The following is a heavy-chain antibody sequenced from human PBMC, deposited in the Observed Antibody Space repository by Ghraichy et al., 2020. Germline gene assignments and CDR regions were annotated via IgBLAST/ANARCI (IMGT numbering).Heavy chain of an antibody. J-gene: IGHJ4*02. D-gene: IGHD3-3*01. V-gene: IGHV3-7*01. CDR1: GFTFSTYW. CDR2: IKSDGSEE. CDR3: ARDKGYYNFWSGSDY. Sequence: GGSLRLSCAASGFTFSTYWMNWVRQAPGKGLEWVANIKSDGSEEYYVDSVKGRFTISRDNSKNSLYLQMNSLRAEDTAVYYCARDKGYYNFWSGSDYWGQGTLVTVSS.